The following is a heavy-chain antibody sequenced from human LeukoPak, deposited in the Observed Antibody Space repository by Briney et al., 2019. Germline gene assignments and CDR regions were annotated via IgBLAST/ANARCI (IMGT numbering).Heavy chain of an antibody. D-gene: IGHD3-22*01. V-gene: IGHV1-46*01. J-gene: IGHJ5*02. Sequence: ASVKVSCKASGYTFTRYYMHWVRQAPGQGLEWIGIINPSGDTTSYAQKFQGRVTMTRDTSTRTVYLDLSSLRSEDTAVYYCARGRDYYAISGYHNWFDAWGQGTLVTVSS. CDR2: INPSGDTT. CDR1: GYTFTRYY. CDR3: ARGRDYYAISGYHNWFDA.